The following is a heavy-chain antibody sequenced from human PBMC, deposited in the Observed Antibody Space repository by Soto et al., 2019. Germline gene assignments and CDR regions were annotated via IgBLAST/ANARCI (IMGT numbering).Heavy chain of an antibody. CDR2: ISYSGTT. J-gene: IGHJ6*03. V-gene: IGHV4-39*07. CDR1: GGSMRSSTYY. CDR3: ARDPYGRYYMDA. D-gene: IGHD2-21*01. Sequence: SETLSLTCAVSGGSMRSSTYYWDWIRQPPGKGLEWIGSISYSGTTYYNPSLKSRVTISVDASKNQFSLKLSSVTAADTAVYYCARDPYGRYYMDAWGKGTRVTVSS.